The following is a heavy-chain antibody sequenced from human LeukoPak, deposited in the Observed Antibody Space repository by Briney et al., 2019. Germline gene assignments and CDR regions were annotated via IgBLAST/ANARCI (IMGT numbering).Heavy chain of an antibody. D-gene: IGHD1-1*01. CDR1: GSTFSNAW. Sequence: GGSLRLSCAASGSTFSNAWMSWVRQAPGKGLEWVGRIKSKTDGGTTDYAAPVKGRFTISRDDSKNTLYLQMNSLKTEDTAVYYCTTSPLPTGYYGMDVWGRGTTVTVSS. V-gene: IGHV3-15*01. CDR2: IKSKTDGGTT. CDR3: TTSPLPTGYYGMDV. J-gene: IGHJ6*02.